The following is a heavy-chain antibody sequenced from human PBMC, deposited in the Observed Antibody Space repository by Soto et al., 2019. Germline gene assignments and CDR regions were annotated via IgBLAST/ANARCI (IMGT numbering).Heavy chain of an antibody. CDR2: ISGSGGST. V-gene: IGHV3-23*01. CDR1: GFTFSSYA. Sequence: GGSLRLSCAASGFTFSSYAMSWVRQAPGKGLEWVSAISGSGGSTYYADSVKGRFTISRDNSKNTLYLQMNSLRAEDTAVYYCAKDLGITMVRGVIIRNPYYYYYGMDVWGQGTTVTVSS. CDR3: AKDLGITMVRGVIIRNPYYYYYGMDV. J-gene: IGHJ6*02. D-gene: IGHD3-10*01.